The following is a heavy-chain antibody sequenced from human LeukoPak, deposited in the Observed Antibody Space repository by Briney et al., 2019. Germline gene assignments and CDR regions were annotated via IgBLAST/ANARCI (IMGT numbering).Heavy chain of an antibody. CDR2: IKQDGSEK. CDR3: ARFGRGNWFDP. V-gene: IGHV3-7*01. J-gene: IGHJ5*02. D-gene: IGHD3-10*01. Sequence: PGGSLRLSCAASGFTFSRYWMSWVRQAPGKGLEWVANIKQDGSEKDYVDSVKGRFTISRDNAKNSLYLQMNSLRAEDTAVYYCARFGRGNWFDPWGQGTLVTVSS. CDR1: GFTFSRYW.